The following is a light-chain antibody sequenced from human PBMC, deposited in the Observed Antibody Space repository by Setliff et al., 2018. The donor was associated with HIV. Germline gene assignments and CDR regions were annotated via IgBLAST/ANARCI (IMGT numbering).Light chain of an antibody. V-gene: IGLV2-18*02. J-gene: IGLJ1*01. CDR1: SSDVGSYDR. CDR2: EVN. CDR3: TSYTSGTTFV. Sequence: QSVLTQPPSVSGSPGQSVTISCTGTSSDVGSYDRVSWYQQSPGTAPKIIIYEVNKRPSGVPDRFSGSKSDNTASLSISGLQAEDEADYYCTSYTSGTTFVFGTGTKVTVL.